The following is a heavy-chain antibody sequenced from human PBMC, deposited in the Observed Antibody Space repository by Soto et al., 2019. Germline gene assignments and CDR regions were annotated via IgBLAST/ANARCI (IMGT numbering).Heavy chain of an antibody. CDR2: IFYTGST. D-gene: IGHD3-16*01. J-gene: IGHJ4*02. V-gene: IGHV4-31*03. CDR3: ARDRVMLTFGGASEEWGIDS. Sequence: SETLSLTCTVSGGPFSRGGYYWSWIRQHPGKGLECIGYIFYTGSTYYNPTLKSRVTMSVDTSKRQFSLNLSSLTAADTAVYYCARDRVMLTFGGASEEWGIDSWGPGTLVTVS. CDR1: GGPFSRGGYY.